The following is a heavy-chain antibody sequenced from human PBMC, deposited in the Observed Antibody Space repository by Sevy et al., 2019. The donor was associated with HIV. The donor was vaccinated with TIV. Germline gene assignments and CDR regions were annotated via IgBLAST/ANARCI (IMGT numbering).Heavy chain of an antibody. J-gene: IGHJ6*02. CDR1: GFAFSDNC. D-gene: IGHD4-4*01. CDR3: ARDRVVHNDYIFVAYYYGMDV. V-gene: IGHV3-53*01. Sequence: GGSLRLSCAVSGFAFSDNCMSWVRQSPGKGLEWVSVIFSGGRTSYADSVKGRITVSRDGSKNTLYLQTDNLRAEDTATYYCARDRVVHNDYIFVAYYYGMDVWGQGTTVTDSS. CDR2: IFSGGRT.